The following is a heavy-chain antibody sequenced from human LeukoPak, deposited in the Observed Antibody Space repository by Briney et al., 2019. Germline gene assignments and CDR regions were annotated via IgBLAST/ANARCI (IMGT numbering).Heavy chain of an antibody. CDR3: AKGVRFLEWLLHFDY. CDR2: ISGSGGST. J-gene: IGHJ4*02. V-gene: IGHV3-23*01. CDR1: GFTFSSYA. Sequence: GGSLRLSCAASGFTFSSYAMSWVRQAPGKGLEWVSVISGSGGSTYYADSVKGRLTISRDNSKNTLYLQMNSLRAEDTAVYYCAKGVRFLEWLLHFDYWGQGTLVTVSS. D-gene: IGHD3-3*01.